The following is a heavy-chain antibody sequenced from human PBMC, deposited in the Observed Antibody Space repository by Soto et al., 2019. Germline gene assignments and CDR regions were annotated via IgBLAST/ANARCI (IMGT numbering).Heavy chain of an antibody. CDR1: GYTFTDHY. V-gene: IGHV1-2*02. D-gene: IGHD2-8*01. CDR3: ASCTNGACFLYGMDV. CDR2: INPNSGGT. J-gene: IGHJ6*02. Sequence: QVQLVQSGAEVKKPGASVKVSCKTSGYTFTDHYMHWVRQAPGQGLEWMGWINPNSGGTNYAQKFQGRFTMTRDTSISTAYMELSRLRSDDTAIYYCASCTNGACFLYGMDVWGQGTTVTVSS.